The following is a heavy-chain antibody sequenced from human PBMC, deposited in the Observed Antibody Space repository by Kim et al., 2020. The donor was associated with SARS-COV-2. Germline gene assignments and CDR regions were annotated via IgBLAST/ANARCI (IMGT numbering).Heavy chain of an antibody. CDR2: IDPSDSYT. D-gene: IGHD3-22*01. J-gene: IGHJ4*02. V-gene: IGHV5-10-1*01. CDR3: ARGYYDSSEGTALDY. CDR1: GFSFTDHW. Sequence: GESLKISCQGSGFSFTDHWISWVRQMPGKGLEWMGRIDPSDSYTNTSPSFQGHVTISVDKSISTAYLQWSSLKTSDNAIYYCARGYYDSSEGTALDYWGQGTLVTVSS.